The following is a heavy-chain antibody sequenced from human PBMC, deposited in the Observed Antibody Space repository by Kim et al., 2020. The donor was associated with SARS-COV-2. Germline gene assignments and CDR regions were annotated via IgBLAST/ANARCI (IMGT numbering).Heavy chain of an antibody. J-gene: IGHJ3*02. V-gene: IGHV3-30*18. CDR2: ISYDGSNK. CDR1: GFTFSSYG. Sequence: GGSLRLSCAASGFTFSSYGMHWVRQAPGKGLEWVAVISYDGSNKYYADSVKGRFTISRDNSKNTLYLQMNSLRAEDTAVYYCAKDSLWGATNDAFDIWGQGTMVTVSS. D-gene: IGHD1-26*01. CDR3: AKDSLWGATNDAFDI.